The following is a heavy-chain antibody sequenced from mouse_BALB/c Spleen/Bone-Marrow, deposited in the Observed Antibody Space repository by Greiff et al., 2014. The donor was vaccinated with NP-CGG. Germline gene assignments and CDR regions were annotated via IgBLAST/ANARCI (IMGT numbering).Heavy chain of an antibody. CDR1: GFSLTSHG. D-gene: IGHD2-14*01. Sequence: VKLMESGPGLVQPSQSLSITCTVSGFSLTSHGVHWIRQPPGKGLEWLGVIWSGGSTDYNAAFISRLSIRKDNSKSQVFFKMNSLQADNTAIYYCASAYYRYAMDYWGQGTSVTFSS. CDR2: IWSGGST. V-gene: IGHV2-4*02. J-gene: IGHJ4*01. CDR3: ASAYYRYAMDY.